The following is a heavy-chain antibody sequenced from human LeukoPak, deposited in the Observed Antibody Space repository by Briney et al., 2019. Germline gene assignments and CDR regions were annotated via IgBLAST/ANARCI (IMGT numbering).Heavy chain of an antibody. CDR2: ISSTGSNI. V-gene: IGHV3-21*01. D-gene: IGHD6-19*01. J-gene: IGHJ4*02. CDR1: GFPFSSYA. Sequence: PGGSLRLPCAASGFPFSSYAMNWVRQAPGKGLEWVSSISSTGSNIYYADSVKGRFTISRDNAKNSLSLQMNSLRAEDTAVYYCATEFLGAVAETGDYWGQGALVTVSS. CDR3: ATEFLGAVAETGDY.